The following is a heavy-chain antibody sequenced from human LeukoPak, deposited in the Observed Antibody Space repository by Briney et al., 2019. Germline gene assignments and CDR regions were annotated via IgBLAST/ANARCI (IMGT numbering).Heavy chain of an antibody. J-gene: IGHJ6*03. D-gene: IGHD5-18*01. CDR2: VYFTGHT. Sequence: SETLSLTCTVSGGPMSGDSLTESNYYWVWIRQPPGKGLDWIGSVYFTGHTYYTPSLKSRVTISVDTSKNQFSLKLSSVTAADTAVYYCARGHGYNYRYYYYMDVWGKGTTVTVSS. CDR3: ARGHGYNYRYYYYMDV. V-gene: IGHV4-39*07. CDR1: GGPMSGDSLTESNYY.